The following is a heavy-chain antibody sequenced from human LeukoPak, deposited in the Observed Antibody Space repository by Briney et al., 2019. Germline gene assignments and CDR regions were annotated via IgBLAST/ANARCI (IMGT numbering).Heavy chain of an antibody. CDR1: GFTCSGYS. CDR2: ISSSGFTL. J-gene: IGHJ6*03. D-gene: IGHD4-11*01. Sequence: GGSLRLSCVASGFTCSGYSMNWVRQAPGKGLEWVSYISSSGFTLNYADSVKGRFTISRDNAKNSLYLQMNSLRAEDTAVYYCARGVPKTSYYYYYMDVWGKGTTVTVSS. CDR3: ARGVPKTSYYYYYMDV. V-gene: IGHV3-48*01.